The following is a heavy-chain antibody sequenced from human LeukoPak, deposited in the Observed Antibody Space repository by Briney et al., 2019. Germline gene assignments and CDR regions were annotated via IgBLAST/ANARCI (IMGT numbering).Heavy chain of an antibody. V-gene: IGHV3-48*03. J-gene: IGHJ6*04. CDR3: EELGITMIGGV. D-gene: IGHD3-10*02. CDR2: ISSSGSTI. CDR1: GFTFSSYE. Sequence: GGSLRLSCAASGFTFSSYEMKWVRQAPGKGLEWGSYISSSGSTIYYAASVKGRFPISTDNAKNSLYLQMNSLRAEDTAVYYCEELGITMIGGVWGKGTTVTISS.